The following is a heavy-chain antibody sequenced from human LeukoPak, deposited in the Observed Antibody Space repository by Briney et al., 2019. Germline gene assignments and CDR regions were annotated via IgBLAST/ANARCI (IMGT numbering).Heavy chain of an antibody. CDR3: ASLVDSSGYYGLPYYMDV. Sequence: SSETLSLTCAVYGGSFSGYYWSWIRQPPGKGLEWIGEINHSGSTNYNPSLKSRVTISVDTSKNQFSLKLSSVTAADTAVYYCASLVDSSGYYGLPYYMDVWGKGTTVTVSS. CDR1: GGSFSGYY. J-gene: IGHJ6*03. D-gene: IGHD3-22*01. CDR2: INHSGST. V-gene: IGHV4-34*01.